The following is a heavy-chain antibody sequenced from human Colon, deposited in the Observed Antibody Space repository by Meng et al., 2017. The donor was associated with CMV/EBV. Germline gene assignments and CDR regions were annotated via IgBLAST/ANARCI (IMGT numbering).Heavy chain of an antibody. D-gene: IGHD3-16*01. CDR1: GYGFTGYY. Sequence: QVHLVQSGAGVRLPGASVKVSCKASGYGFTGYYIHWVRQAPGQGLEWMGWMDPTTGRTDYAQKFQGTVTMTRDTSISTAYLELSRLTSDDTAVYYCASHSSYVWGSHHWGQGTLVTVSS. CDR2: MDPTTGRT. CDR3: ASHSSYVWGSHH. V-gene: IGHV1-2*02. J-gene: IGHJ1*01.